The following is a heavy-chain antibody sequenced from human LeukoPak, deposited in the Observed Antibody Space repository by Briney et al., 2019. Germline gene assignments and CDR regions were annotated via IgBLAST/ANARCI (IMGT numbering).Heavy chain of an antibody. J-gene: IGHJ1*01. CDR3: ARVITVYNVYEEVAEYFQY. D-gene: IGHD5/OR15-5a*01. Sequence: GGSLRLSCVASGFTFSSYWATWVRQAPGKGLEWVANIDTDGSHQYYVDSVKGRFTISKDNAKNAVYLQMNSLRPEDTAVYYCARVITVYNVYEEVAEYFQYWGQGTLVTVSS. CDR1: GFTFSSYW. CDR2: IDTDGSHQ. V-gene: IGHV3-7*01.